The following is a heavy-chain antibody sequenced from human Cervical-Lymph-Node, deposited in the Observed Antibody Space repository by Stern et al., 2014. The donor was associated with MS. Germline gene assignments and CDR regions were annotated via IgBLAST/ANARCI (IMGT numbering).Heavy chain of an antibody. J-gene: IGHJ4*02. CDR3: ARAPDTTKQDYFDD. Sequence: MQLVESGGDLVKPGGSLRLSCAASGFTFTDYYLGWIRHAPGKGLAWSSYISTGDFSVYYADSVRGRFTISRDNAQTSVYLHMGDLREDDTAVYYCARAPDTTKQDYFDDWGQGTLVLVSS. D-gene: IGHD1-1*01. V-gene: IGHV3-11*01. CDR2: ISTGDFSV. CDR1: GFTFTDYY.